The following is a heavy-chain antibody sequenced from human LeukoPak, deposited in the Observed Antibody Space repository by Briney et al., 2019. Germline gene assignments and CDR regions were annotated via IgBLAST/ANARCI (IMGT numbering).Heavy chain of an antibody. V-gene: IGHV3-9*01. J-gene: IGHJ4*02. CDR2: ISWNSGSI. CDR1: GFTFDDYA. CDR3: ARGSSSWIDY. D-gene: IGHD6-13*01. Sequence: GGSLRLSCAASGFTFDDYAMHWVRQAPGKGLEWVSGISWNSGSIGYADSVKGRFSISRDNAKNSLYLQMNSLRAEDTAVYYCARGSSSWIDYWGQGTLVTVSS.